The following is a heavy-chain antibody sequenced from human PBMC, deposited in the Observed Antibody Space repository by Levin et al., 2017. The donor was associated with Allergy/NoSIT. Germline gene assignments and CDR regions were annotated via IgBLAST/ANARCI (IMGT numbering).Heavy chain of an antibody. CDR3: ARDLEATGRDCYYYYGMDV. V-gene: IGHV1-2*06. Sequence: ASVKVSCKASGYTFTGYYMHWVRQAPGQGLEWMGRINPNSGGTNYAQKFQGRVTMTRDTSISTAYMELSRLRSDDTAVYYCARDLEATGRDCYYYYGMDVWGQGTTVTVSS. D-gene: IGHD1-1*01. CDR2: INPNSGGT. J-gene: IGHJ6*02. CDR1: GYTFTGYY.